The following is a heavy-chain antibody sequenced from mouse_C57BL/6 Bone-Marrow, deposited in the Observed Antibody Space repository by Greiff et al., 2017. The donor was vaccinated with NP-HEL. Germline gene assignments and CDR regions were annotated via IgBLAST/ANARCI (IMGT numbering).Heavy chain of an antibody. CDR2: IDPSDSYT. Sequence: QVQLQQPGAELVRPGTSVKLSCKASGYTFTSYWMHWVKQRPGQGLEWIGVIDPSDSYTNYNQKFKGKATLTVDTSSSTAYMQLSSLTSEDSAVYYCARGSLGNWYFDVWGTGTTVTVSS. D-gene: IGHD3-1*01. J-gene: IGHJ1*03. V-gene: IGHV1-59*01. CDR1: GYTFTSYW. CDR3: ARGSLGNWYFDV.